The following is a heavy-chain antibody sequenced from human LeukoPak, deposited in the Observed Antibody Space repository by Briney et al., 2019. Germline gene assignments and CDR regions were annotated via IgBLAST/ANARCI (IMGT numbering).Heavy chain of an antibody. D-gene: IGHD2-2*01. CDR3: ARVAKLSSRIVVVPAALNEAYYYGMDV. V-gene: IGHV1-18*04. CDR1: GYTFTSYG. Sequence: GASVKVSCKASGYTFTSYGISWVRQAPGQGLEWMGWISAYNGTTNYAQKLQGRVTMTTDTSTSTAYMELRSLRSDDTAVYYCARVAKLSSRIVVVPAALNEAYYYGMDVWGKGTTVTVSS. CDR2: ISAYNGTT. J-gene: IGHJ6*04.